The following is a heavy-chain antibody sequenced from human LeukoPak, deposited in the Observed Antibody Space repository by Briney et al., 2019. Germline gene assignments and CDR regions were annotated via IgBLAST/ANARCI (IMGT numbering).Heavy chain of an antibody. D-gene: IGHD7-27*01. V-gene: IGHV3-21*01. CDR3: ASPLGLRDY. CDR1: GFTFSSYS. Sequence: GGSLRLSRAASGFTFSSYSMNWVRQAPGKGLEWVSSISSSSSYIYYADSVKGRFTISRDNAKNSLYLQMNSLRAEDTAVYYCASPLGLRDYWGQGTLVTVSS. J-gene: IGHJ4*02. CDR2: ISSSSSYI.